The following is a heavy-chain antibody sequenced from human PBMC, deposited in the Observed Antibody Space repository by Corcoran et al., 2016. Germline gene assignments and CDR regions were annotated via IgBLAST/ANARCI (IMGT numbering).Heavy chain of an antibody. D-gene: IGHD1-26*01. Sequence: QVQLVQSGAEVKKPGASVKVSCKASGYTFTGYYMHWVRQAPGQGLEWMGWINPNSGGTNYVQKFQGRVTMTRDTSISTAYMELSRLRSDDTAVYYCARGRIVGATNFDYWGQGTLVTVSS. CDR1: GYTFTGYY. CDR3: ARGRIVGATNFDY. V-gene: IGHV1-2*02. J-gene: IGHJ4*02. CDR2: INPNSGGT.